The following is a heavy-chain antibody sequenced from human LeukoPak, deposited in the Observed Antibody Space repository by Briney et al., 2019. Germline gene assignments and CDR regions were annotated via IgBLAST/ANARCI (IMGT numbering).Heavy chain of an antibody. CDR1: GFTFSNFW. V-gene: IGHV3-7*01. CDR3: AKDGGNSAFDI. Sequence: GGSLRLSCVVSGFTFSNFWMSWVRQAPGKGLQWVANLKQDGTEKNYVDSVKGRFTISRDNSKNTLYLQMNSLRAEDTAVYYCAKDGGNSAFDIWGQGTMVTVSS. J-gene: IGHJ3*02. D-gene: IGHD4-23*01. CDR2: LKQDGTEK.